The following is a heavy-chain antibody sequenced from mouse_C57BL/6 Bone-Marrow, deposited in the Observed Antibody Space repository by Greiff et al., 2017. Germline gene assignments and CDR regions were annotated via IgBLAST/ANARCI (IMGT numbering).Heavy chain of an antibody. CDR3: AREGSTVRGAMDY. V-gene: IGHV1-81*01. Sequence: QVQLKESGAELARPGASVKLSCKASGYTFTSYGISWVKQRTGQGLEWIGEIYPRSGNTYYNEKFKGKATLTADKSSSTAYMELRSLTSEDSAVYFCAREGSTVRGAMDYWGQGTSVTVSS. CDR1: GYTFTSYG. CDR2: IYPRSGNT. D-gene: IGHD1-1*01. J-gene: IGHJ4*01.